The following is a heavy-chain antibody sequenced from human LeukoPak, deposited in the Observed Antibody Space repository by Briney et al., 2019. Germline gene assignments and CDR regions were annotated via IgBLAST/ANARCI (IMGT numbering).Heavy chain of an antibody. Sequence: PGGSLRLSCVASGFIFDDYAMYWVRQAPGKGLEGVSGISWNSRIIDYADSVKGRFTISRDNAKTSLFLQMNSLTTDDTAFYYCARLTGAASGTYYFDFWGQGTLVTVSS. CDR2: ISWNSRII. J-gene: IGHJ4*02. CDR3: ARLTGAASGTYYFDF. V-gene: IGHV3-9*01. D-gene: IGHD1-26*01. CDR1: GFIFDDYA.